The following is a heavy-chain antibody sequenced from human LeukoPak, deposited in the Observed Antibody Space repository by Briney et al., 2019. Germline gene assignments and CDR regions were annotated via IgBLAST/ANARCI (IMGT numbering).Heavy chain of an antibody. Sequence: SETLSLTCTVSGGSISSYYWSWIRQPAGKGLEWIGRIYTSGSTNYNPSLKSRVTMSVDTSKNQFSLKLSSVTAADTAVYYCARGAAAITDDAFDIWGQGTMVTVSS. CDR2: IYTSGST. J-gene: IGHJ3*02. CDR1: GGSISSYY. V-gene: IGHV4-4*07. CDR3: ARGAAAITDDAFDI. D-gene: IGHD2-2*02.